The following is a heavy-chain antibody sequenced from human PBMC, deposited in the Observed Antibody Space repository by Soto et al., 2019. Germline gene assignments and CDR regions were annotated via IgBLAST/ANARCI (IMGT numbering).Heavy chain of an antibody. J-gene: IGHJ4*02. CDR3: ARDREESLLRVQSSY. CDR2: IGGSGDGT. Sequence: GGSLRLSWEASGFTFSSYTMNWVRRAPGKGLEWVATIGGSGDGTYYGDSVKGRFTISRDNSKNTVYLQMNSLRAEDTAIYYCARDREESLLRVQSSYSGPGTLVTVS. CDR1: GFTFSSYT. V-gene: IGHV3-23*01. D-gene: IGHD2-21*02.